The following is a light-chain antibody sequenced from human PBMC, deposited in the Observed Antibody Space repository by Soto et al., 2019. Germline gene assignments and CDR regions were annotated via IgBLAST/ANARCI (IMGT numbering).Light chain of an antibody. CDR3: QQYHNWPPQYT. CDR2: GAS. CDR1: QSVASN. J-gene: IGKJ2*01. Sequence: EIVMTQSPDSMSVSPGDGATLSCRASQSVASNVAWYQQNPGQGPRLLIHGASTRAVGVPARFSGSGSGTDFTLTISSLQSEDFAVYYCQQYHNWPPQYTFGQGTKLQIK. V-gene: IGKV3-15*01.